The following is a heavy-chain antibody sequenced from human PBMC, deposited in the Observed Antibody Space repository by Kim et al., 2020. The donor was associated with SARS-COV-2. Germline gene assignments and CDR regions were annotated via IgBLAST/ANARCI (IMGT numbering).Heavy chain of an antibody. CDR1: GYTFTSYG. CDR3: AMYILGDPMDGESGGYYYYGMDV. J-gene: IGHJ6*02. Sequence: ASVKVSCKASGYTFTSYGISWVRQAPGQGLEWMGWISAYNGNTNYAQKLQGRVTMTTDTSTSTAYMELRSLRSDDTAVYYCAMYILGDPMDGESGGYYYYGMDVWGQGTTVTVSS. V-gene: IGHV1-18*01. D-gene: IGHD3-10*02. CDR2: ISAYNGNT.